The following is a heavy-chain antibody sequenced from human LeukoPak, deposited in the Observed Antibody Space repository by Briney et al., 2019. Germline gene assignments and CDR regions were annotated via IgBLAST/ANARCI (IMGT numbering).Heavy chain of an antibody. Sequence: SETLSLTCTVSGGSISSYYWSWIRQPPGKGLEWIGYIYYSGSTNYNPSLKSRVTISVDTSKNQFSLKLSSVTAADTAVYYCARDFSGSYFPSQFYWYFDLWGRGTLVTVSS. CDR1: GGSISSYY. V-gene: IGHV4-59*12. J-gene: IGHJ2*01. D-gene: IGHD1-26*01. CDR3: ARDFSGSYFPSQFYWYFDL. CDR2: IYYSGST.